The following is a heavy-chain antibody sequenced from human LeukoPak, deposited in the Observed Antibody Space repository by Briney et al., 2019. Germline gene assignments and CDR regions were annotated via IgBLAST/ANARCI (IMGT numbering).Heavy chain of an antibody. CDR3: ARRDYYYCFDY. CDR1: GFTFSSYA. Sequence: GGSLRLSCAASGFTFSSYAMSWVRQAPGKGLEWVSAISGSGGSTYYADSVKGRFTISRDNSKNTLYLQMNSLRAEGTAVYYCARRDYYYCFDYWGQGTLVTVSS. D-gene: IGHD3-22*01. V-gene: IGHV3-23*01. CDR2: ISGSGGST. J-gene: IGHJ4*02.